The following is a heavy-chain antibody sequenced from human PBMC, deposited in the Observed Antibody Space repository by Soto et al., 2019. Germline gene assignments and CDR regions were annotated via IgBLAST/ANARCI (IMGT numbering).Heavy chain of an antibody. CDR2: IYYSGST. Sequence: PSETLSLTCTVSGGSISSYYWSWIRQPPGKGLEWIGYIYYSGSTNYNPSLKSRVTISVDTSKNQFSLKLSSVTAADTAVYYCARQTMVRGVSYNYYYYYMDVWGKGTTVTVSS. D-gene: IGHD3-10*01. V-gene: IGHV4-59*01. J-gene: IGHJ6*03. CDR3: ARQTMVRGVSYNYYYYYMDV. CDR1: GGSISSYY.